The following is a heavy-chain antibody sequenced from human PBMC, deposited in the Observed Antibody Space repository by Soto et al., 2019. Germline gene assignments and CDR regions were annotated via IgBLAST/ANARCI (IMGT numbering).Heavy chain of an antibody. D-gene: IGHD3-16*01. V-gene: IGHV3-15*01. CDR3: ATLGGNLGAFDY. CDR1: GFTFSNVW. J-gene: IGHJ4*02. CDR2: IKSRADGGTA. Sequence: EVQLVESGGGLVKPGGSLRLSCAASGFTFSNVWMSWVRQAPGKGLEWVGRIKSRADGGTADHAAPVKGRFAISRDDSKNTLYLQMNSLKTEDTAVYYCATLGGNLGAFDYWGQGTLVTVSS.